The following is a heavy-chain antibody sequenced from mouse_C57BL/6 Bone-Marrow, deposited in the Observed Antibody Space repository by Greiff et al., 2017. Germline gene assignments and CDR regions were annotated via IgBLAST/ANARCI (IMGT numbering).Heavy chain of an antibody. Sequence: QVQLQQPGAELVKPGASVKLSCKASGYTFTSYWMQWVKQRPGQGLEWIGEIDPSDSYTNYNQKFKGKATLTVDTSSSTAYMQHSSLTSECSAVYYCAREAGAYYSSSFAYWGQGTLVTVSA. D-gene: IGHD2-5*01. V-gene: IGHV1-50*01. CDR1: GYTFTSYW. CDR3: AREAGAYYSSSFAY. J-gene: IGHJ3*01. CDR2: IDPSDSYT.